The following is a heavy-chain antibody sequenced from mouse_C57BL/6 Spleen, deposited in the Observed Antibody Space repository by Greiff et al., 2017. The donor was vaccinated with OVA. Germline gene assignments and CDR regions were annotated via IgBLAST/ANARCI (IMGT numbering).Heavy chain of an antibody. Sequence: VQLQQSGAELVRPGASVTLSCKASGYTFTDYEMHWVKQTPVHGLEWIGAFDPETGGTAYNQKFKGKAILTADKSSSTAYMELRSLTSEDSAVYYCTRGALRPWFANWGQGTLVTVSA. CDR3: TRGALRPWFAN. V-gene: IGHV1-15*01. D-gene: IGHD2-12*01. CDR2: FDPETGGT. J-gene: IGHJ3*01. CDR1: GYTFTDYE.